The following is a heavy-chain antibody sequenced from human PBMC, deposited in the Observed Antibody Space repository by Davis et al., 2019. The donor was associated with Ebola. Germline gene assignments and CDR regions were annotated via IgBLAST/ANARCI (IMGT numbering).Heavy chain of an antibody. CDR3: ARSGLSFGVVKYHYGMDV. J-gene: IGHJ6*04. Sequence: GESLKISCETSGFIFSNYVMSWVRQAPGKGLEWVSSISSSSSYIYYADSVKGRFTISRDNAKNSLYLQMNSLRAEDTAVYYCARSGLSFGVVKYHYGMDVWGKGTTVTVSS. D-gene: IGHD3-3*01. CDR1: GFIFSNYV. CDR2: ISSSSSYI. V-gene: IGHV3-21*04.